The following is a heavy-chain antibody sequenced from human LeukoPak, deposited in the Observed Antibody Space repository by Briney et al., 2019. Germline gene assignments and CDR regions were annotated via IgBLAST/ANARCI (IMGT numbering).Heavy chain of an antibody. CDR3: ARGAEKATNPRVTYYYYYMDV. CDR2: IIPMFGTA. Sequence: SVKVSCKASGYTFTSYHMHWVRQAPGQGLEWMGGIIPMFGTANYAQKFQGRVTITADKSTSTAYMELSSLRSEDTAVYYCARGAEKATNPRVTYYYYYMDVWGKGTTVTVSS. CDR1: GYTFTSYH. V-gene: IGHV1-69*06. D-gene: IGHD5-24*01. J-gene: IGHJ6*03.